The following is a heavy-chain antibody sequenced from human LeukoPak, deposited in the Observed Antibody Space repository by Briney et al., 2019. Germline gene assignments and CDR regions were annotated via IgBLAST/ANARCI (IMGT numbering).Heavy chain of an antibody. Sequence: GGSLRLSCTASEFTLSSYWMSWVRQAPGKGLEWVANINHNGNVNYYVDSVKGRFTISRDNSKNTLYLQMNSLRAEDTAVYYCARDITLGFDYWGQGTLVTVSS. CDR2: INHNGNVN. CDR1: EFTLSSYW. V-gene: IGHV3-7*01. J-gene: IGHJ4*02. D-gene: IGHD3-10*01. CDR3: ARDITLGFDY.